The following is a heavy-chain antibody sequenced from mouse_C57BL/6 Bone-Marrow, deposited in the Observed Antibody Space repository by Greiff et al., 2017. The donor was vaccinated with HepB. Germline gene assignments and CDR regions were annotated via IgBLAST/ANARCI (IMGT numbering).Heavy chain of an antibody. Sequence: VKLQESGAELVRPGASVTLSCKASGYTFTDYEMHWVKQTPVHGLEWIGAIDPETGGTAYNQKFKGKAILTADKSSSTAYMELRSLTSEDSAVYYCTRSFLLLRFDYWGQGTTLTVSS. CDR3: TRSFLLLRFDY. CDR2: IDPETGGT. CDR1: GYTFTDYE. D-gene: IGHD1-1*01. J-gene: IGHJ2*01. V-gene: IGHV1-15*01.